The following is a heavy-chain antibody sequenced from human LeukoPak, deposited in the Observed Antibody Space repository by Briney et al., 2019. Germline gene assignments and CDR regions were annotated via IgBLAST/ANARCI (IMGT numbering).Heavy chain of an antibody. CDR2: ISSTSMFI. J-gene: IGHJ6*02. V-gene: IGHV3-11*06. CDR1: GFPLRDYY. Sequence: GGSLRLSCAASGFPLRDYYMSWVRQAPGKGLEWLSYISSTSMFIDYADSVKGRLSISRDNAKNSLYLQMDSLGAEDTAVYYCVRDREAHYGMDVWGQGTTVTVSS. CDR3: VRDREAHYGMDV.